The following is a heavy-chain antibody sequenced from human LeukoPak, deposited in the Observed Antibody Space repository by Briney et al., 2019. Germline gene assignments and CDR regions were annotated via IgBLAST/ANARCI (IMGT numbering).Heavy chain of an antibody. J-gene: IGHJ4*02. CDR1: GFNFGSNW. D-gene: IGHD4-17*01. Sequence: GGSLRLSCAASGFNFGSNWMSWVRQAPGKGLEWVANIKQDGSEKYYVDAVKGRFTISRDNAKNSLYLQMNSLRAEDTAVYYCAREGPSVTPYYWGQGTLVTVSS. CDR3: AREGPSVTPYY. CDR2: IKQDGSEK. V-gene: IGHV3-7*01.